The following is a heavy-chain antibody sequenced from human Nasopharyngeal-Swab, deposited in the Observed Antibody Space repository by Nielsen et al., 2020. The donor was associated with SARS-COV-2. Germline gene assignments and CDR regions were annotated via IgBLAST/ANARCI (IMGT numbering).Heavy chain of an antibody. CDR2: IYYGGST. D-gene: IGHD6-13*01. CDR3: ATLSSSWYEYYFDY. CDR1: GGSISSSTYY. V-gene: IGHV4-39*01. Sequence: GSLRLSCTVSGGSISSSTYYWAWIRQPPGKGLEWIGSIYYGGSTYYNPSLKSRVTISVDTSKNQFSLKLSSVTAADTAVYYCATLSSSWYEYYFDYWGQGTLVPVSS. J-gene: IGHJ4*02.